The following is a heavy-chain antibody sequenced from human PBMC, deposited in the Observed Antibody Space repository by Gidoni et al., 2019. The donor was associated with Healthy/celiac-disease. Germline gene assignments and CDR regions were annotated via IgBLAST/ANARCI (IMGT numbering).Heavy chain of an antibody. CDR2: TYSSGST. D-gene: IGHD7-27*01. CDR3: ARGLGRI. Sequence: QVQLQESGPELVKPSQTLSLTCTLSGGSISRGGYYWRWIRLHPGQGLEWIGYTYSSGSTYYNPSLKRRVTISVDTSKNQFSLKLSSVTAADTAVYYCARGLGRIWSQGTLVTVSS. CDR1: GGSISRGGYY. V-gene: IGHV4-31*03. J-gene: IGHJ4*02.